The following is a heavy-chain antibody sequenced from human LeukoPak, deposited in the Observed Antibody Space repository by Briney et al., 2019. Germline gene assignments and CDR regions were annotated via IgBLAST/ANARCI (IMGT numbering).Heavy chain of an antibody. CDR3: ARGGLAAAGTRVYFDY. V-gene: IGHV4-39*07. D-gene: IGHD6-13*01. CDR2: IYYSGST. J-gene: IGHJ4*02. Sequence: SETLSLTCTVSGGSISSSSYYWGWIRQPPGKGLEWIGSIYYSGSTYYNPSLKSRVTMSVDTSKNQFSLKLSSVTAADTAVYYCARGGLAAAGTRVYFDYWGQGTLVTVSS. CDR1: GGSISSSSYY.